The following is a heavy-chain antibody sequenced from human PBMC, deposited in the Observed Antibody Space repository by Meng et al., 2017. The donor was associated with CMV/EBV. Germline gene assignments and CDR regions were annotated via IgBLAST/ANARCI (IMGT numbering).Heavy chain of an antibody. D-gene: IGHD2-21*02. J-gene: IGHJ2*01. CDR2: IYHSGST. CDR3: ARGVTWNWYFDL. CDR1: GYSISSGYY. V-gene: IGHV4-38-2*02. Sequence: ESLKISCTVSGYSISSGYYWGWIRQPPGKGLEWIGSIYHSGSTYYNPSLKSRVTISVDTSKNQFSLKLSSVTAADTAVYYCARGVTWNWYFDLWGRGTLVTVSS.